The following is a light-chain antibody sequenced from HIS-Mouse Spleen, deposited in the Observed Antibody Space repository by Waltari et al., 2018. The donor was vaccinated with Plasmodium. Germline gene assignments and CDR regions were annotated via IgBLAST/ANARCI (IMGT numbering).Light chain of an antibody. J-gene: IGLJ3*02. Sequence: SYELTQPSSVSVSPGQTARITCSDDVLAKNYARWFQQKPGQAPVLVIYKDSERPSGIPERFSGSSSGTTVTLTISGAQVEDEADYYCYSAADNNLVFGGGTKLTVL. CDR2: KDS. CDR1: VLAKNY. CDR3: YSAADNNLV. V-gene: IGLV3-27*01.